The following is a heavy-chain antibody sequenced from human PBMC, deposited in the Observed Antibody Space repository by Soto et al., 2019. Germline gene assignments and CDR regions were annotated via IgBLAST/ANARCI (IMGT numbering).Heavy chain of an antibody. CDR1: GGSISSYY. V-gene: IGHV4-59*01. J-gene: IGHJ6*02. CDR2: IYYSGST. D-gene: IGHD3-16*01. CDR3: ANSGGGSGDYYYGMDV. Sequence: SETLSLTCTVSGGSISSYYWSWIRQPPGKGLEWIGYIYYSGSTNYNPSLKSRVTISVDTSKNQFSLKLSSVTAADTAVYYCANSGGGSGDYYYGMDVCGQGTTLTVSS.